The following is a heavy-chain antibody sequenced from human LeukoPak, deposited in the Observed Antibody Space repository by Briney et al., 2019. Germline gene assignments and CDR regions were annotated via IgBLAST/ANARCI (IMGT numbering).Heavy chain of an antibody. CDR2: ISYDGSNK. V-gene: IGHV3-30-3*01. J-gene: IGHJ4*02. D-gene: IGHD2-15*01. Sequence: GSLRLSCAASGFTFSSYAMHWVRQAPGKGLEWVAVISYDGSNKYYADSVKGRFTISRDNAANSLHLQMSSLRVEDTALYYCAREGQDLDYWGQGTLVAVST. CDR1: GFTFSSYA. CDR3: AREGQDLDY.